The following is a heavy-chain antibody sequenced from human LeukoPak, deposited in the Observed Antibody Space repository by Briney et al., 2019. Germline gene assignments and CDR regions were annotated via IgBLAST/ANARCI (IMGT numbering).Heavy chain of an antibody. J-gene: IGHJ4*02. CDR1: GFTFSSYW. Sequence: GGSLRLSCAASGFTFSSYWMSWVRQAPGKGLEWVANIKQDGSEKYYVDSVKGRFTISRDNAKNSLYLQMNSLRAEDTAVYYCVRDLYRIVVVPHYFDYWGQGTLVTVSS. CDR3: VRDLYRIVVVPHYFDY. D-gene: IGHD3-22*01. V-gene: IGHV3-7*01. CDR2: IKQDGSEK.